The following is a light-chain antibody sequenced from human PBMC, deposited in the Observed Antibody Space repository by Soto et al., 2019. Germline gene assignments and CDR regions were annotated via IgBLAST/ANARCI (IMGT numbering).Light chain of an antibody. Sequence: AIRMTQSPSAFSASTGDRVTITCRASQGISSYLAWYQQKPGKAPKLLIYAASTLQSGVPSRFSGSGSGTVFTLTISCLQSEDFATYYFQQYYSSPRTFGEGTKVEIK. CDR2: AAS. CDR3: QQYYSSPRT. CDR1: QGISSY. V-gene: IGKV1-8*01. J-gene: IGKJ1*01.